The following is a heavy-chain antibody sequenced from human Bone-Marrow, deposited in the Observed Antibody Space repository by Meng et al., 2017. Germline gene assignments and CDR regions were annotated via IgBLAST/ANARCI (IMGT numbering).Heavy chain of an antibody. V-gene: IGHV1-69*05. J-gene: IGHJ2*01. D-gene: IGHD2-21*02. CDR2: IIPIFGTA. Sequence: SVKVSCKASGGTFSSYAISWVRQAPGQGLEWMGGIIPIFGTANYAQKFQGRVTITTDESTSTAYMELSSLRSEDTAVYYCARTGGWGDPRNWYFDLWGRGTLVTVSS. CDR1: GGTFSSYA. CDR3: ARTGGWGDPRNWYFDL.